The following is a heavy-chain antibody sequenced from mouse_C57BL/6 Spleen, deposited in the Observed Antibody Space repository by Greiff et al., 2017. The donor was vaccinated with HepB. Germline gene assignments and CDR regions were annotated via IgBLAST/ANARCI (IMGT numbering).Heavy chain of an antibody. CDR3: ARGYYFDY. CDR1: GFTFSSYA. V-gene: IGHV5-4*01. Sequence: DVHLVESGGGLVKPGGSLKLSCAASGFTFSSYAMSWVRQTPEKRLEWVATIIDGGSYTYYPDNVKGRFTISRDNAKNNLYLQMSHLKSEDTAMYYCARGYYFDYWGKGTTLTVSS. CDR2: IIDGGSYT. J-gene: IGHJ2*01.